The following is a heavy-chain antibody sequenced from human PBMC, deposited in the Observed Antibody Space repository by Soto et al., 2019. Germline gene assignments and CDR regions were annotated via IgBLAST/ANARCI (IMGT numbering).Heavy chain of an antibody. CDR3: ARSGLALPYSASHWFDP. Sequence: PGGSLRLSCAASGFTFSTYGMNWFRQAPGKWLEWLSSISDSGHYIYYADSVKGRFTISRDNAKNSLFLQMNSLRGEDTAVYYCARSGLALPYSASHWFDPWGHGXLVTVYS. D-gene: IGHD3-22*01. CDR2: ISDSGHYI. J-gene: IGHJ5*02. CDR1: GFTFSTYG. V-gene: IGHV3-21*01.